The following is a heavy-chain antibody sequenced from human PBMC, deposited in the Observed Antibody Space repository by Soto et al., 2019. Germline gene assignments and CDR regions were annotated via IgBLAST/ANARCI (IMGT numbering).Heavy chain of an antibody. CDR1: GGSISSYY. CDR3: AGNIAARRYYYYGMDV. Sequence: QVQLQESGPGLVKPSETLSLTCTVSGGSISSYYWSWIRQPPGKGLEWIGYIYYSGSTNYNPSLKSRVTLSVDTSKSQFSLKLSSVTAADTAVYYCAGNIAARRYYYYGMDVWGPGTTVTVSS. J-gene: IGHJ6*02. V-gene: IGHV4-59*01. CDR2: IYYSGST. D-gene: IGHD6-6*01.